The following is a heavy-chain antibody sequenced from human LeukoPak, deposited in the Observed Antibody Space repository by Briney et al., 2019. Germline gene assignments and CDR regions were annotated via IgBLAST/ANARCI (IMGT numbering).Heavy chain of an antibody. CDR1: GFTFSSYG. CDR2: IWYDGSNK. CDR3: ARASYSYGNYYFDY. J-gene: IGHJ4*02. Sequence: GGSLRLSCAASGFTFSSYGMHWVRQAPGKGLEWVAVIWYDGSNKYYADSVKGRFTISRDNSKSTLYLQMNSLRAEDTAVYYCARASYSYGNYYFDYWAREPWSPSPQ. V-gene: IGHV3-33*01. D-gene: IGHD5-18*01.